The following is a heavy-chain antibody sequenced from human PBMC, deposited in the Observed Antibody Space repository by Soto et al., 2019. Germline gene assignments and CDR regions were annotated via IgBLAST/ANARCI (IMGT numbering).Heavy chain of an antibody. CDR2: ISYDGSNK. J-gene: IGHJ3*02. CDR1: GFTFSSYG. V-gene: IGHV3-30*18. CDR3: AKGEYYYDSSGYYGAGHTDAFDI. Sequence: LRLSCAASGFTFSSYGMHWVRQAPGKGLEWVAVISYDGSNKYYADSVKGRFTISRDNSKNTLYLQMNSLRAEDTAVYYCAKGEYYYDSSGYYGAGHTDAFDIWGQGTMVTVSS. D-gene: IGHD3-22*01.